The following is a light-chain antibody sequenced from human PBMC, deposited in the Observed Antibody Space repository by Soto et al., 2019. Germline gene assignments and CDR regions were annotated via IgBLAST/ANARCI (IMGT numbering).Light chain of an antibody. Sequence: EVIMTQSPATLSVSPGERATLSCRASQSVSSNLAWYQQRSGQAPRLLIYGASTRATGIPARFSGSGSGTEFTLNIGSLYSEDLAVYYCQQHNNWPRTFGQGTKL. CDR1: QSVSSN. J-gene: IGKJ1*01. V-gene: IGKV3-15*01. CDR2: GAS. CDR3: QQHNNWPRT.